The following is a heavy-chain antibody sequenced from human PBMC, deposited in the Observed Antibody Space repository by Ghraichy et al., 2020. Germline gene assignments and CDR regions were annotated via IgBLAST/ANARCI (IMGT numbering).Heavy chain of an antibody. CDR2: ISSSGTYI. J-gene: IGHJ4*02. CDR3: ARPVEMATIVPAY. Sequence: GSLRLSCAASGFGFSSYSMNWVRQAPGKGLEWVSSISSSGTYIYYADSVKGRFTISRDNAKNSLYLQVKSLRAEDTAVYYCARPVEMATIVPAYWGQGTLVTVSS. V-gene: IGHV3-21*01. CDR1: GFGFSSYS. D-gene: IGHD5-24*01.